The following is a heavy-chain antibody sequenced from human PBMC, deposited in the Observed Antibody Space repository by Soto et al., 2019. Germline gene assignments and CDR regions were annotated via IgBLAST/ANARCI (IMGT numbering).Heavy chain of an antibody. CDR1: GYSFTSYW. V-gene: IGHV5-10-1*03. CDR2: IDPSDSYT. Sequence: EVQLVQSGAEVKKPGESLRISCKGSGYSFTSYWISWVRQMPGKGLEWMGRIDPSDSYTNYSPSFQGHVTISADKSISTAYLQWSSLKASDTAMYYCARRRTTVTTYYYYGMDVWGQGTTVTVSS. J-gene: IGHJ6*02. D-gene: IGHD4-17*01. CDR3: ARRRTTVTTYYYYGMDV.